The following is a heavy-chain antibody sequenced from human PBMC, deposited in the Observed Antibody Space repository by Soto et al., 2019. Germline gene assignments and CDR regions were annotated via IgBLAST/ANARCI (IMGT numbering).Heavy chain of an antibody. D-gene: IGHD1-7*01. CDR2: INHSGST. CDR3: ARRGSAGTRKNWFDP. V-gene: IGHV4-34*01. CDR1: GGSFSGYY. J-gene: IGHJ5*02. Sequence: SETLSLTCAVYGGSFSGYYWSWIRQPPGKGLEWIGEINHSGSTNYNPSLKSRVTISVDTSKNQFSLKLSSVTAADTAVYYCARRGSAGTRKNWFDPWGQGTLVTVSS.